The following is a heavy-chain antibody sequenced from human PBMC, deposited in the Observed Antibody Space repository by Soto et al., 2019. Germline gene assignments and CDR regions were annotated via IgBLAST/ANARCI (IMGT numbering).Heavy chain of an antibody. CDR1: GFTFSSYA. V-gene: IGHV3-23*01. CDR2: ISGSGGST. D-gene: IGHD6-19*01. J-gene: IGHJ4*02. Sequence: EVQLLESGGGLVQPGGSLRLSCAASGFTFSSYAMSWVRQAPGKGLEWVSAISGSGGSTYYADSVKGRFTISRDNSKNSLYLQMNSLGAEDTAVYYCAKDRSGWWERGFDYWGQGTLVTVSS. CDR3: AKDRSGWWERGFDY.